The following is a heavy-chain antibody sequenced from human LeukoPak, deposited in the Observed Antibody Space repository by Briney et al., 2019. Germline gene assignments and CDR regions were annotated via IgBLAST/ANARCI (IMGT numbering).Heavy chain of an antibody. D-gene: IGHD6-13*01. CDR3: ARGPTIAAAGELDY. Sequence: SETLSLTCAVYGGSFSGYYWSWIRQPPGKGLEWIGEINHSGSTNYNPSLKSRVTISVDTSKNQFSLKLSSVTAADTAVYYCARGPTIAAAGELDYWGQGTLVTVSS. CDR2: INHSGST. V-gene: IGHV4-34*01. CDR1: GGSFSGYY. J-gene: IGHJ4*02.